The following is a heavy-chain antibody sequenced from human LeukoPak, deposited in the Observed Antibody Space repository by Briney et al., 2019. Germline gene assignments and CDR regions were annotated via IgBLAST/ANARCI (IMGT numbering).Heavy chain of an antibody. CDR3: ARDSLIGYYYFDI. J-gene: IGHJ3*02. Sequence: PGGSLRLSCAASGFTVISNYMNWVRQAPGKGLEWVSVIHSGGTTYYADSVKGRFTSSRDNSKNTVYLQMNSLRAEDTAVYYCARDSLIGYYYFDIWGQGTTVTVS. D-gene: IGHD3-22*01. CDR1: GFTVISNY. CDR2: IHSGGTT. V-gene: IGHV3-66*01.